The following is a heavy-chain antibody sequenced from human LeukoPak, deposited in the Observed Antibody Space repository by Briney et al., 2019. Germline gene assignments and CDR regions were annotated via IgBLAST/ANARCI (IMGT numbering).Heavy chain of an antibody. Sequence: ASVKVSCKASGYTFTSYGISWVRLAPGQGLEWMGWISAYNGNTNYAQTLQGRVTMTTTTSTSTAYMEMSMLRSDDTVVYYWARYGETSSGWYYWGQGTLVTVSS. J-gene: IGHJ4*02. CDR2: ISAYNGNT. CDR3: ARYGETSSGWYY. V-gene: IGHV1-18*04. D-gene: IGHD6-19*01. CDR1: GYTFTSYG.